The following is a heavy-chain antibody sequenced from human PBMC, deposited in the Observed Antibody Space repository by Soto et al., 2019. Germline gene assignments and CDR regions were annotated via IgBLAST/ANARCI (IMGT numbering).Heavy chain of an antibody. CDR2: ISWNSGIM. CDR1: GFTFDDYA. CDR3: PKGAKCGYESPDY. V-gene: IGHV3-9*01. D-gene: IGHD5-12*01. Sequence: EVQLVESGGGLVQPGRSLRLSCAASGFTFDDYAMHWVRQAPGKGLEWVSGISWNSGIMGYADSVKGRFTISRDNAKKYLYPQMKSLRTEGTALFYRPKGAKCGYESPDYWGQGTLLTVSS. J-gene: IGHJ4*02.